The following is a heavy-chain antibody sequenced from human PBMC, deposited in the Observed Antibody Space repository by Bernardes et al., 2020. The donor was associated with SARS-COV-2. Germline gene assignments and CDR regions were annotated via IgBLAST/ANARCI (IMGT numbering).Heavy chain of an antibody. D-gene: IGHD3-9*01. CDR3: ATDQRYYDILTGRTYYYGMDV. Sequence: ASVKVSCKVSGYTLTELSMHWVRQAPGKGLEWMGGFDPEDGETIYAQKFQGRVTMTEDTSTDTAYMELSSLRSEDTAVYYCATDQRYYDILTGRTYYYGMDVWGQGT. CDR1: GYTLTELS. CDR2: FDPEDGET. J-gene: IGHJ6*02. V-gene: IGHV1-24*01.